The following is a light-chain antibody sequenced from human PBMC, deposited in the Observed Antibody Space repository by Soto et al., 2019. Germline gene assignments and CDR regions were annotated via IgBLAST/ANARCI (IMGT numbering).Light chain of an antibody. CDR2: NNN. J-gene: IGLJ3*02. Sequence: QSVLTQPPSASETPGQRVTISCSGSTSNIGSNPINWYQQLPGTAPKLLMYNNNQRASGVPDRFSGSKSGTSASLAISGLQSEDEADYYCAAWDDSLNGWVFGGGTKVTVL. CDR3: AAWDDSLNGWV. CDR1: TSNIGSNP. V-gene: IGLV1-44*01.